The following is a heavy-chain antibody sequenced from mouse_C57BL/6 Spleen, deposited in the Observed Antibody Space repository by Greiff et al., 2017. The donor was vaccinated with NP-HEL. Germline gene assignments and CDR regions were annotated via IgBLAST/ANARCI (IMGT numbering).Heavy chain of an antibody. D-gene: IGHD3-3*01. V-gene: IGHV1-82*01. CDR2: IYPGDGDT. Sequence: VQLQESGPELVKPGASVKISCKASGYAFSSSWMNWVKQRPGQGLEWIGRIYPGDGDTNYNGKFKGKATLTADKSSSTAYMQLSSLTSEDSAVYFYANSEGRCWYFDDWGKGTTVTVSS. CDR1: GYAFSSSW. CDR3: ANSEGRCWYFDD. J-gene: IGHJ1*03.